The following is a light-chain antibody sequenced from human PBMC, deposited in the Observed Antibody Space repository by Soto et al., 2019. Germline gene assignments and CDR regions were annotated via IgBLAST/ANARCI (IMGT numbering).Light chain of an antibody. Sequence: DIQMTQSPSSLSASVGDRVTITCQASQDISNYLNWYQQKPGKAPKLLIYDASNLETAVPSRFSRSGSGTDFTFTISSLQPEDIATYYCQQYANLPPFTFGPGTKVDIK. CDR2: DAS. CDR1: QDISNY. V-gene: IGKV1-33*01. CDR3: QQYANLPPFT. J-gene: IGKJ3*01.